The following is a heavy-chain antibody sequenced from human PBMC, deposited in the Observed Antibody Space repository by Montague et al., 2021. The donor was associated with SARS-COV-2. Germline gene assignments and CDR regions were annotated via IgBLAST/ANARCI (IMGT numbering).Heavy chain of an antibody. CDR1: GFTFSSYA. CDR2: ISYDGSNK. V-gene: IGHV3-30*04. Sequence: SLRLSCAASGFTFSSYAMHWVRQAPGKGLEWVAVISYDGSNKYYADSVKGRFTISRDNSKNTLYLQMNSLRAEDTAAYYCARDYSSYYYYMDVWGKGTTVTVSS. D-gene: IGHD4-11*01. J-gene: IGHJ6*03. CDR3: ARDYSSYYYYMDV.